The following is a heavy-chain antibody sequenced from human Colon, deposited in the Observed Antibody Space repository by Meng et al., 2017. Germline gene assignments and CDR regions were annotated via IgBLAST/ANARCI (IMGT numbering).Heavy chain of an antibody. CDR2: ISSSGSYI. CDR3: AASESSSWYYFDY. V-gene: IGHV3-21*01. CDR1: GFTFSSYS. Sequence: GESPKTSCAASGFTFSSYSMNWVRQAPGKGLEWVSSISSSGSYIYYADSVKGRFIIPRDNAKNSLCLQMNSLRTEDTAVYYCAASESSSWYYFDYWGQGTLVTVSS. J-gene: IGHJ4*02. D-gene: IGHD6-13*01.